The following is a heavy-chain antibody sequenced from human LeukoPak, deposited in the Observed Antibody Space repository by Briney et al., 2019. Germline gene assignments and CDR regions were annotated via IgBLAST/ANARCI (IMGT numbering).Heavy chain of an antibody. Sequence: SVKVSCKASGFTFTSSAMQWVRQARGQRLEWIGWNVVVNGNTNYAQKFQERVTITRDMSTSTAYMELSSLRSEDTAVYYCAASFGGPYDYWGQGTLVTVSS. CDR1: GFTFTSSA. J-gene: IGHJ4*02. D-gene: IGHD3-16*01. V-gene: IGHV1-58*02. CDR3: AASFGGPYDY. CDR2: NVVVNGNT.